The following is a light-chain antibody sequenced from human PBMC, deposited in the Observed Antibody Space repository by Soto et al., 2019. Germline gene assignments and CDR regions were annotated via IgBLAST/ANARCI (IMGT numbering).Light chain of an antibody. J-gene: IGLJ3*02. CDR2: EVT. Sequence: QSALTQPASVSGSPGQSITISCTGTNSDIGGYNYVSWYQHHPGKAPKLMIYEVTNRPSGVSNRFSGSKSGNTASLTISGLQAEDEAIYYCSSYKTSSSLGVFGGGTQLTVL. CDR1: NSDIGGYNY. V-gene: IGLV2-14*01. CDR3: SSYKTSSSLGV.